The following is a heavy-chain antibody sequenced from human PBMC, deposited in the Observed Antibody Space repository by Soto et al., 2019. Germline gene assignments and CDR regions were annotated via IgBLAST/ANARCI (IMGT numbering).Heavy chain of an antibody. D-gene: IGHD2-15*01. CDR1: GGTFSSYA. J-gene: IGHJ2*01. V-gene: IGHV1-69*01. Sequence: QVQLVQSGAEVKKPGSSVKVSCKASGGTFSSYAISWVRQAPGQGLEWMGGIIPIFGTANYAQKFQGRVTITADESTSRAYMEQSSLRSEDTAVYYCARGYCSGGSCYFSGAYWYFDLWGRGTLVTVSS. CDR2: IIPIFGTA. CDR3: ARGYCSGGSCYFSGAYWYFDL.